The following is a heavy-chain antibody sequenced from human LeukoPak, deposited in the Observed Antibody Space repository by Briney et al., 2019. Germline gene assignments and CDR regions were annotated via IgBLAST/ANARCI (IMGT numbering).Heavy chain of an antibody. V-gene: IGHV3-23*01. Sequence: GESLKISCKGSGYSFTSYWIGWVRQAPGKGLEWVSAISPSGDSTAYSDSVKGRFTISRDNPKNTLYLQMNSLRAEDTALYYCAKERGYREYDLDYWGQGTLVTVSS. J-gene: IGHJ4*02. CDR3: AKERGYREYDLDY. CDR1: GYSFTSYW. D-gene: IGHD5-12*01. CDR2: ISPSGDST.